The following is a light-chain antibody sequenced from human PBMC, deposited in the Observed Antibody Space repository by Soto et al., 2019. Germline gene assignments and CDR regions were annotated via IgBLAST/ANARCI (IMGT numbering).Light chain of an antibody. Sequence: EIVLTQSPATLSLSPGERATLSCRASQSVSSYLDWYQQQPGQAPRLLIYAASNRATGIPARFSGSGSGTDFTLTISSLEPEDFAVYYCQQRSNWLTFGGGTKVEIK. CDR1: QSVSSY. J-gene: IGKJ4*01. CDR2: AAS. CDR3: QQRSNWLT. V-gene: IGKV3-11*01.